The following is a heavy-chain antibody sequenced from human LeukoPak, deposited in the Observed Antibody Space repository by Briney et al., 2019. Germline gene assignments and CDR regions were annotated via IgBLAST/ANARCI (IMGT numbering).Heavy chain of an antibody. CDR2: ITSSSTYI. V-gene: IGHV3-21*01. CDR3: ARDKVEGPTKFDS. D-gene: IGHD5-24*01. CDR1: GFPFSSYS. J-gene: IGHJ5*01. Sequence: GGSLRLSCAASGFPFSSYSMKWVRQAPGKGLEWVSSITSSSTYIFYADSVKGRFTISRDNANNAVYLHMKSLRLEDTAIYYCARDKVEGPTKFDSWGQGVRVTVSS.